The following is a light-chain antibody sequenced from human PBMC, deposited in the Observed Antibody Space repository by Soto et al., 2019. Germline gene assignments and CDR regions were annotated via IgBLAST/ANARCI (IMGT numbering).Light chain of an antibody. CDR1: QSVRSD. J-gene: IGKJ1*01. Sequence: EIVITQSPTTLSVSPGERAPLSFRASQSVRSDLAWYQQKPGQAPRLLIYGASTRATGIPARFSGSGSGTEFTLTISSLQSEDFAVYYCQQYNNWPRTFGQGTKVDI. CDR2: GAS. CDR3: QQYNNWPRT. V-gene: IGKV3-15*01.